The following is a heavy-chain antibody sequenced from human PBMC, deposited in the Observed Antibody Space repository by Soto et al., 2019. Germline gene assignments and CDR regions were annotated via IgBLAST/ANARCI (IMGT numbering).Heavy chain of an antibody. V-gene: IGHV4-31*03. D-gene: IGHD3-22*01. Sequence: QVQLQESGPGLVKPSQTLSLTCTVSGGSISSGGYYWSWIRQHPGKGLGWIGYIYYSGRTYYNPPLKSRVTISVDTSKNQFSLKLSSVTAADTAVYYCARVGCYDGSGYNAFGVWGQGTLVTVSS. J-gene: IGHJ3*01. CDR1: GGSISSGGYY. CDR2: IYYSGRT. CDR3: ARVGCYDGSGYNAFGV.